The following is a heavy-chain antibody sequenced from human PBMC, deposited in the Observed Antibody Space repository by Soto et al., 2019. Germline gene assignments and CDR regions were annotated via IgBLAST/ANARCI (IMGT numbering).Heavy chain of an antibody. J-gene: IGHJ6*03. D-gene: IGHD6-6*01. CDR1: GFTLSGYA. CDR3: ARRARPDFYYMDG. Sequence: GGSLRLSCAASGFTLSGYAMDWVRQAPGKGLEYVSGISTNGVGTYYANSVQGRFTISRDNSKNTVYLQMGSLRPEDMAVYYCARRARPDFYYMDGWGKGTTVTVSS. CDR2: ISTNGVGT. V-gene: IGHV3-64*01.